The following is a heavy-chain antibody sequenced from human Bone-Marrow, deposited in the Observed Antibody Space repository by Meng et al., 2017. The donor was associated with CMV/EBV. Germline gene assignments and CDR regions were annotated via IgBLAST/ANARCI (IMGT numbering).Heavy chain of an antibody. CDR2: ISWNSGSI. J-gene: IGHJ3*02. D-gene: IGHD4-17*01. CDR1: GFTFDDYA. CDR3: AKYIGGDYGDGAFDI. Sequence: SLKISCAASGFTFDDYAMHWVRQAPGKGLEWVSGISWNSGSIGYADSVKGRFTISRDNAKNSLYLQMNSLRAEDMALYYCAKYIGGDYGDGAFDIWGQGTMVTVSS. V-gene: IGHV3-9*03.